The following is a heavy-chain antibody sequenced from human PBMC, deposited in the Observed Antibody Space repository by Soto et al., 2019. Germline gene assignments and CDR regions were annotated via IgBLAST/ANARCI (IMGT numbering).Heavy chain of an antibody. CDR2: ISPYNGNT. CDR1: GSFFTSYG. J-gene: IGHJ4*02. Sequence: XSVEVCCXASGSFFTSYGIHWVRQAPGQGLEWMGWISPYNGNTKYAQNFQGRVTMTTDTSTSTAYMEVRRLRSDDTAVYYCARDFGSDLSAPGAVFDDWGQGTLVTVSS. D-gene: IGHD3-3*01. CDR3: ARDFGSDLSAPGAVFDD. V-gene: IGHV1-18*04.